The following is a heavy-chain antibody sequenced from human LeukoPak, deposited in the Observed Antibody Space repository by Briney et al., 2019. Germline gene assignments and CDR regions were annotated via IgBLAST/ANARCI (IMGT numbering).Heavy chain of an antibody. CDR3: ARGIIAPPGTWYFDL. J-gene: IGHJ2*01. CDR1: GYTFTSYG. CDR2: ISAYNGNT. V-gene: IGHV1-18*01. Sequence: GASVKVSCKASGYTFTSYGISWVRQAPGQGLEWMGWISAYNGNTNYAQKLQGRVTMTTDTSTSTAYMELRSLRSDDTAVYYCARGIIAPPGTWYFDLWGRGTLVTVSS. D-gene: IGHD6-13*01.